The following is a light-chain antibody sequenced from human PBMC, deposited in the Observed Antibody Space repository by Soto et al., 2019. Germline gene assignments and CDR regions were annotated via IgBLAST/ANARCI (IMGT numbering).Light chain of an antibody. V-gene: IGKV3-11*01. CDR1: QSINIH. CDR2: DAS. CDR3: QQRSKWPPD. Sequence: EIVLTQSPVTLSLSPGERATLSCRASQSINIHLAWYQQKPGQAPRLLIYDASHRVTGIPARFSGSGSGTDFTLTISSLEPEDFAVYYCQQRSKWPPDFGQGTRLEIK. J-gene: IGKJ5*01.